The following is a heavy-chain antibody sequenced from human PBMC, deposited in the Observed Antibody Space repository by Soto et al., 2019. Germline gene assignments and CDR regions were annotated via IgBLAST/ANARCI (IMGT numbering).Heavy chain of an antibody. CDR2: ISGSGGST. CDR1: GFTFSSDA. D-gene: IGHD3-10*01. V-gene: IGHV3-23*01. CDR3: AKSVGFGELFDFDY. Sequence: EVQLLESGGGLVQPGGSLRLSCAASGFTFSSDAMSWVRQAPGKGLEWVSAISGSGGSTYYADSVKGRFTISRDNSEITLYLQMNSLRAEDTAVYYCAKSVGFGELFDFDYWGQGTLVTVCS. J-gene: IGHJ4*02.